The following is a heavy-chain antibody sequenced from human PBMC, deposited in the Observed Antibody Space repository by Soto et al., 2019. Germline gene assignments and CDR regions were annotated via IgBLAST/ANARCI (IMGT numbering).Heavy chain of an antibody. D-gene: IGHD3-3*01. J-gene: IGHJ5*02. CDR3: TKDRYYDFWSGYP. CDR2: ISGSGGST. CDR1: GDSIRGYH. Sequence: ETLSLTCSVSGDSIRGYHYYWGWIRQAPGKGLEWVSAISGSGGSTYYADSVKGRFTISRDNSKNTLYLQMNSLRAEDTAVYYCTKDRYYDFWSGYPWGQGTLVTVSS. V-gene: IGHV3-23*01.